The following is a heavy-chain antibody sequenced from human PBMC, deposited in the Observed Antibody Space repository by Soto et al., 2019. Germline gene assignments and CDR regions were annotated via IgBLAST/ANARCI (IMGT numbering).Heavy chain of an antibody. CDR1: GYTFTSYA. CDR2: INAGNGNT. J-gene: IGHJ6*02. D-gene: IGHD2-15*01. Sequence: ASVKVSCKASGYTFTSYAMHWVRQAPGQRLEWMGWINAGNGNTKYSQKFQGRVTITRDTSASTAYMELSSLRAEDTAVYYCARDENIVVVVAATTYYYGMDVWGQGTTVTVSS. V-gene: IGHV1-3*01. CDR3: ARDENIVVVVAATTYYYGMDV.